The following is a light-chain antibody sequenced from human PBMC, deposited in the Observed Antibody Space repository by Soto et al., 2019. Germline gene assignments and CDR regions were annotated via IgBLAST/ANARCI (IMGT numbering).Light chain of an antibody. CDR1: QAIASY. Sequence: DIQLTQSPSFLSASVGDRVTITCRASQAIASYLAWYQQKPGKAPNLLIHTASTLQSGVTSRFSGSGSGTEFTLTISSLQPEDFATYYCQQRKSYPITFGQGTRLEIK. V-gene: IGKV1-9*01. J-gene: IGKJ5*01. CDR3: QQRKSYPIT. CDR2: TAS.